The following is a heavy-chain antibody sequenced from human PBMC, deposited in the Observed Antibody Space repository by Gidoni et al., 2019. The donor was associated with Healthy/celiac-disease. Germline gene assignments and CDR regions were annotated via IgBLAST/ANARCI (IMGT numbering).Heavy chain of an antibody. Sequence: QVQLQESGPGLVKPSETLSLTCTVSGGSISRYYWSWIRQPPGKGLEWIGDINYSGSTNYNPSLKSGVTISVDTSKNQFSLKLSSVTAADTAVYYCARGNDFWSGYDYWGQGTLVTVSS. CDR3: ARGNDFWSGYDY. D-gene: IGHD3-3*01. CDR1: GGSISRYY. V-gene: IGHV4-59*01. CDR2: INYSGST. J-gene: IGHJ4*02.